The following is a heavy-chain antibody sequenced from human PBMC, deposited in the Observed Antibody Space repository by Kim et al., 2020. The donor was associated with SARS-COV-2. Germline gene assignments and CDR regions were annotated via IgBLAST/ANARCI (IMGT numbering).Heavy chain of an antibody. Sequence: SVKVSCKASGGTFSSYAISWVRQAPGQGLEWMGRIIPILGIANYAQKFQGRVTITADKSTSTAYMELSSLRSEDTAVYYCARDLPGAYQLLFGAFDIWGQGTMVTVSS. J-gene: IGHJ3*02. CDR2: IIPILGIA. D-gene: IGHD2-2*01. V-gene: IGHV1-69*04. CDR1: GGTFSSYA. CDR3: ARDLPGAYQLLFGAFDI.